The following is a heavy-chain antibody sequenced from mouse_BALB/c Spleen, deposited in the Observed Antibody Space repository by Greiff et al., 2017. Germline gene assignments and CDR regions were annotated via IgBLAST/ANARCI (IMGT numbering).Heavy chain of an antibody. CDR1: GYTFTSYW. V-gene: IGHV1-69*02. CDR2: IDPSDSET. CDR3: ARGKFITTATPFDY. D-gene: IGHD1-2*01. J-gene: IGHJ2*01. Sequence: QVQLQQPGAELVKPGAPVKLSCKASGYTFTSYWMNWVKQRPGRGLEWIGRIDPSDSETHYNQKFKDKATLTVDKSSSTAYIQLSSLTSEDSAVYYCARGKFITTATPFDYWGQGTTLTVSS.